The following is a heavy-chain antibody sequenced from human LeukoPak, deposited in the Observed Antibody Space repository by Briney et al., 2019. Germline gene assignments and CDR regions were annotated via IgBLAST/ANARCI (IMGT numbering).Heavy chain of an antibody. Sequence: SETLSLTCTVYSGSFSGYYWSWIRQPPGKGLEWIGEINHSGSTNYNPSLKSRVTISVDTSKNQFSLKLSSVTAADTAAYYCARGRITIFGVVIYYYYYMDVWGKGTTVTVSS. CDR3: ARGRITIFGVVIYYYYYMDV. V-gene: IGHV4-34*01. D-gene: IGHD3-3*01. CDR2: INHSGST. J-gene: IGHJ6*03. CDR1: SGSFSGYY.